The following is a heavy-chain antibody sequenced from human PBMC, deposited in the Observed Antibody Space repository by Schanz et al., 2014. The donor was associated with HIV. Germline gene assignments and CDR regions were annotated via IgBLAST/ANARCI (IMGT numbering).Heavy chain of an antibody. D-gene: IGHD1-26*01. Sequence: QVQLQESGPGLVKPSQTLSLTCTVSNGSINSGGYYWRLIRQRPGMGLEWIGHIYSGGSTSYNPSLESRVSISLDTSKNQFPLKLTSGTAADTAIYYCVRAASFHFDKEGYYRNWYFDFWGRGTLVAVSS. J-gene: IGHJ2*01. CDR1: NGSINSGGYY. V-gene: IGHV4-31*03. CDR2: IYSGGST. CDR3: VRAASFHFDKEGYYRNWYFDF.